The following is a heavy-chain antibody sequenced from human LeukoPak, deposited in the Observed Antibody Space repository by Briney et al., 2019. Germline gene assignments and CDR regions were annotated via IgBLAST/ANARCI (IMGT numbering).Heavy chain of an antibody. J-gene: IGHJ3*02. D-gene: IGHD6-13*01. CDR2: IYYSGST. CDR1: GGSIRSTCYY. CDR3: ARHRGGSSRYEAFDI. Sequence: QQSGPGLVKPSETLSLTCTVSGGSIRSTCYYWGWIRQPPGKGLEWIGNIYYSGSTYYNPSLKSRVTISVDTSKNQFSLKLSSVTAADTAVYYCARHRGGSSRYEAFDIWGQGTMVSVSS. V-gene: IGHV4-39*01.